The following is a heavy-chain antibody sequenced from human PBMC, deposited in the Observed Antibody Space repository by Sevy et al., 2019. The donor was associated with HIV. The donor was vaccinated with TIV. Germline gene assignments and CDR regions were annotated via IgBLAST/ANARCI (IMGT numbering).Heavy chain of an antibody. D-gene: IGHD5-12*01. CDR3: AKDMHQRKWLRLGGLENAFDI. J-gene: IGHJ3*02. CDR1: GFTFDDYA. Sequence: GGSLRLSCVASGFTFDDYAMHWVRQAPGKGLEWVSGISWNSGSIGYADSVKGRFTISRDNAKNSLYLQMNSLRAEDMALYYCAKDMHQRKWLRLGGLENAFDIWGQGTMVTVSS. V-gene: IGHV3-9*03. CDR2: ISWNSGSI.